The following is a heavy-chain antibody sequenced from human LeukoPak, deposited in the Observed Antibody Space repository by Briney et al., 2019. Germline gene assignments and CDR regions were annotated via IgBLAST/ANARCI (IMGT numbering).Heavy chain of an antibody. D-gene: IGHD3-3*01. V-gene: IGHV4-39*07. J-gene: IGHJ4*02. CDR3: ARGRYYDFWSGLPFDY. CDR1: GGSISSSNYY. Sequence: SETLSLTCTVSGGSISSSNYYWGWIRQPPGKGLEWIGEINHSGSTNYNPSLKSRVTISVDTSKNQFSLKLSSVTAADTAVYYCARGRYYDFWSGLPFDYWGQGTLVTVSS. CDR2: INHSGST.